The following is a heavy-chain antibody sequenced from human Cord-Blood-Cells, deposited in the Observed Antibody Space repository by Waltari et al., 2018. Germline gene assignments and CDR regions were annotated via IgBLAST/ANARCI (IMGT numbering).Heavy chain of an antibody. J-gene: IGHJ6*03. D-gene: IGHD5-12*01. V-gene: IGHV3-7*01. Sequence: EVQLVESGGGLVQPGGSLSLSCAASGFTFSSYWMSWVRQAPGKGLEWVANIKQDGSEKYYVDSVKGRFTISRDNAKNSLYLQMNSLRAEDTAVYYCARESYDLCCPGRYYYYMDVWGKGTTVTVSS. CDR2: IKQDGSEK. CDR1: GFTFSSYW. CDR3: ARESYDLCCPGRYYYYMDV.